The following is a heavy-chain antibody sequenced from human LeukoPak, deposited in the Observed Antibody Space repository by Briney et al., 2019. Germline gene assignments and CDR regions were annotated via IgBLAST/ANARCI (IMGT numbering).Heavy chain of an antibody. CDR3: ARGGGLDV. Sequence: GGSLRLSCAASGFTFSSYWMNWARQAPGKGLEWVASINHNGNVNYYVDSVKGRFTISRDNAKNSLYLQMSNLRAEDTAVYFYARGGGLDVWGQGATATVSS. J-gene: IGHJ6*02. D-gene: IGHD3-16*01. CDR1: GFTFSSYW. V-gene: IGHV3-7*03. CDR2: INHNGNVN.